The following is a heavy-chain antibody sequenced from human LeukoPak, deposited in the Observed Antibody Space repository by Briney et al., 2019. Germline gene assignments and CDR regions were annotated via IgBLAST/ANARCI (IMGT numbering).Heavy chain of an antibody. D-gene: IGHD3-10*01. Sequence: PSEPLSLTCTVSGGSISSYYWSWIRQPPGKGLEWIGYIYYSGSTNYNPSLKSRVTISVDTSKNQFSLKLSSVTAADTAVYYCARQVLYYGSGSYAFDIWGQGTMVTVSS. CDR1: GGSISSYY. J-gene: IGHJ3*02. V-gene: IGHV4-59*08. CDR2: IYYSGST. CDR3: ARQVLYYGSGSYAFDI.